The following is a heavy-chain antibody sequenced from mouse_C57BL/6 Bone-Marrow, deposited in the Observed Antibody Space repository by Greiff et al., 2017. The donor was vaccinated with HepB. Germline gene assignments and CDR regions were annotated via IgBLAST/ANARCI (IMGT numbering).Heavy chain of an antibody. CDR2: ISYDGSN. D-gene: IGHD2-5*01. CDR1: GYSITSGYY. Sequence: EVQRVESGPGLVKPSQSLSLTCSVTGYSITSGYYWNWIRQFPGNKLEWMGYISYDGSNNYNPSLKNRISITRDTSKNQFFLKLNSVTTEDTATYYCAEAYYSNYQFAYWGQGTLVTVSA. J-gene: IGHJ3*01. CDR3: AEAYYSNYQFAY. V-gene: IGHV3-6*01.